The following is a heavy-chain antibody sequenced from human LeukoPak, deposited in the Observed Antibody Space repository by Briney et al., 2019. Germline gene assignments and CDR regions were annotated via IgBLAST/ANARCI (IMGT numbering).Heavy chain of an antibody. V-gene: IGHV4-39*07. CDR3: WSYVYAFDI. CDR2: IYYSGST. J-gene: IGHJ3*02. CDR1: GSSISRSSYY. D-gene: IGHD3-10*02. Sequence: SETLSLTCTVSGSSISRSSYYWGWIRQPPGKGLEWIGSIYYSGSTYYNPSLKSRVTISVDTSKNQFSLKLSSVTAADTAVYYCWSYVYAFDIWGQGTMVTVSS.